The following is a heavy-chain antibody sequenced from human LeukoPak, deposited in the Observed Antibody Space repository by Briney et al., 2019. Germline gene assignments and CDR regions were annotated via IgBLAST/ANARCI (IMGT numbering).Heavy chain of an antibody. CDR1: GGSISNYY. CDR2: VYYSGTT. Sequence: SETLSLTCTVSGGSISNYYWSWIRQPPGKGLEWIGYVYYSGTTNYNSSLRGRVTISVDTSKNQLSLNLNSVTAADTAVYYCARIVPYNYGYVDYWGQGTLVTVSS. CDR3: ARIVPYNYGYVDY. V-gene: IGHV4-59*01. D-gene: IGHD5-18*01. J-gene: IGHJ4*02.